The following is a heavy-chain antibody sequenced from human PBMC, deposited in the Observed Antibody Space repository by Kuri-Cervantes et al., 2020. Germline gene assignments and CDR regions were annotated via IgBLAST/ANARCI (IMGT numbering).Heavy chain of an antibody. CDR3: AKDSSSSWSGYYYYYYGMDV. D-gene: IGHD6-13*01. J-gene: IGHJ6*02. CDR1: GFTFSDYY. CDR2: ISGSGGST. V-gene: IGHV3-23*01. Sequence: GESLKISCAASGFTFSDYYMSWVRQAPGKGLEWVPAISGSGGSTYYADSVKGRFTISRDNSKNTLYLQMNSLRAEDTAVYYCAKDSSSSWSGYYYYYYGMDVWGQGTTVTSP.